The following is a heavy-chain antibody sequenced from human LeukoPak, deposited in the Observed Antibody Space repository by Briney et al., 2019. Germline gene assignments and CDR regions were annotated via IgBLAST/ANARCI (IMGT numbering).Heavy chain of an antibody. CDR1: GFTFSSYS. CDR3: TRDAASGNNWFDP. Sequence: GGSLRLSCAASGFTFSSYSLNWVRQAPGKGLEWVSYISPSSSSTYYADSVKGRFTISRDNARNSLYLQMNSLSTEDTALYYCTRDAASGNNWFDPWGQGTLVTVSS. D-gene: IGHD3-3*01. V-gene: IGHV3-48*01. CDR2: ISPSSSST. J-gene: IGHJ5*02.